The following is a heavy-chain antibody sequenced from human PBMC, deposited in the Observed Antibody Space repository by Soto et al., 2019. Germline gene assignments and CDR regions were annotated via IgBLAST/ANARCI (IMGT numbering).Heavy chain of an antibody. CDR3: ARLPAVGSKPYNWFDP. Sequence: SVKVSCKASGGTFSSYAISWVRQAPGQGLEWMGGIIPIFGTANYAQKFQGRVTITADESTSTAYMELSSLRSEDAAVYYCARLPAVGSKPYNWFDPWSQGTLVTVSS. CDR2: IIPIFGTA. CDR1: GGTFSSYA. V-gene: IGHV1-69*13. J-gene: IGHJ5*02. D-gene: IGHD1-26*01.